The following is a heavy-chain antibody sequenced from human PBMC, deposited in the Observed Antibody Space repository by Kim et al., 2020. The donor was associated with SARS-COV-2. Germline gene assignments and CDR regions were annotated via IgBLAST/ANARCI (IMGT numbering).Heavy chain of an antibody. CDR2: IYDSGST. V-gene: IGHV4-39*01. Sequence: SETLSLTCTVSGGSISSSSYYWGWIRQPPGKGLEWIGSIYDSGSTYYNPSLKSRVTISVDTSKNQFSLKLSSVTAADTAVYYCARSLGAGPSTIFGVVIIPDAFDIWGPGTMVPVSS. D-gene: IGHD3-3*01. J-gene: IGHJ3*02. CDR1: GGSISSSSYY. CDR3: ARSLGAGPSTIFGVVIIPDAFDI.